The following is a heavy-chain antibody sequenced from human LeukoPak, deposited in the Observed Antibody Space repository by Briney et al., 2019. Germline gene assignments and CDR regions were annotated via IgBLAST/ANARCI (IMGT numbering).Heavy chain of an antibody. CDR1: GGSFSGYY. CDR2: INHSGST. CDR3: ARLRVLWWKIDY. J-gene: IGHJ4*02. Sequence: SETLSLTCAVYGGSFSGYYWSWIRQPSGKGLEWIGEINHSGSTNYNPSLKSRVTISVDTSKNQFSLKLSSVTAADTAVYYCARLRVLWWKIDYWGQGTLVTVSS. D-gene: IGHD4/OR15-4a*01. V-gene: IGHV4-34*01.